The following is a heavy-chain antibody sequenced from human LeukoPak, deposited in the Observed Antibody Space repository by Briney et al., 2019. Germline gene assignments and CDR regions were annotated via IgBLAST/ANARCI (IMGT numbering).Heavy chain of an antibody. D-gene: IGHD3-16*01. J-gene: IGHJ4*02. CDR3: AGDHSYASRGGSFDY. CDR2: ISAHNGNT. V-gene: IGHV1-18*01. CDR1: GYSFTNYG. Sequence: ASVKVSCKASGYSFTNYGISWVRQAPGQGLEWMGWISAHNGNTNYAQKLQGRVTMTTDTSTSTAYMELRTLRSDDTAVYYCAGDHSYASRGGSFDYWGQGTLVTVSS.